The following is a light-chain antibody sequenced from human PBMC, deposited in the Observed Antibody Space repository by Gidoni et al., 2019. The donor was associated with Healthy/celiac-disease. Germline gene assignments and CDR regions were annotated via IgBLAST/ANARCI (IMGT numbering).Light chain of an antibody. CDR1: QSVSSY. J-gene: IGKJ1*01. CDR2: DAS. V-gene: IGKV3-11*01. CDR3: QQRSNWRT. Sequence: EIVLTQSPATLSLSPGERATLSCRASQSVSSYLAWYQQKPGQAPRLLIYDASNRATGIPARFSGRGSGTDFTLTISRLEPEDFAVYYCQQRSNWRTFGQGTKVEIK.